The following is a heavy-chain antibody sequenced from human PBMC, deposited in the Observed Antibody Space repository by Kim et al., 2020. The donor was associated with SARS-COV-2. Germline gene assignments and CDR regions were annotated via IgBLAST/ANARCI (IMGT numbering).Heavy chain of an antibody. Sequence: ASVKVSCKASGYTFTSYYMHWVRQAPGQGLEWMGIINHSGGSTSYAQKFQGRVTMTRDTSTSTVYMELSSLRSEDTAVYYCARDNAVTSYYYYYGMDVWGQGTTVTVSS. V-gene: IGHV1-46*01. J-gene: IGHJ6*02. CDR2: INHSGGST. CDR3: ARDNAVTSYYYYYGMDV. D-gene: IGHD4-17*01. CDR1: GYTFTSYY.